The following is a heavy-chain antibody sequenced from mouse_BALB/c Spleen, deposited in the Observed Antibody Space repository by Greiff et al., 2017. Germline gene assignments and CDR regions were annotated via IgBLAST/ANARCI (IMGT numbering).Heavy chain of an antibody. J-gene: IGHJ4*01. Sequence: EVKLVESGGGLVKPGGSLKLSCAASGFDFSSYDMSWVRQTPEKRLEWVAYISSGGGSTYYPDTVKGRFTISRDNAKNTLYLQMSSLKSEDTAMYYCARQIYYGNYYAMDYWGQGTSVTVSS. D-gene: IGHD2-1*01. V-gene: IGHV5-12-1*01. CDR3: ARQIYYGNYYAMDY. CDR2: ISSGGGST. CDR1: GFDFSSYD.